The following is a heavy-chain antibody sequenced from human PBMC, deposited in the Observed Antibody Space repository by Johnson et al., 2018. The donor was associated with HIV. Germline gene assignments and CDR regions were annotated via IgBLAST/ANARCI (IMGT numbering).Heavy chain of an antibody. CDR2: ISWNSGSI. CDR3: AKDMTPSQRAAFEI. D-gene: IGHD6-25*01. Sequence: VQLVESGGVVVQPGGSLRLSCAASGFTFDDYTMHWVRQAPGKGLEWVSGISWNSGSIGYADSVKGRFTISRDNAKNSLYLQMNSLRAEDTALYYCAKDMTPSQRAAFEIWGQGTMVTVSS. J-gene: IGHJ3*02. CDR1: GFTFDDYT. V-gene: IGHV3-9*01.